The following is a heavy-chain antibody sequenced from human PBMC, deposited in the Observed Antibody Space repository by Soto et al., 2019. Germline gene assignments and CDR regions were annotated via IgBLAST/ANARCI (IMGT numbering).Heavy chain of an antibody. CDR2: ISSSSSYI. CDR1: GFTFSSYS. J-gene: IGHJ5*02. CDR3: ARDRRTYYYDSSGPWFDP. V-gene: IGHV3-21*01. Sequence: PGGSLRLSCAASGFTFSSYSMNWVRQAPGKGLEWVSSISSSSSYIYYADSVKGRFTISRDNAKNSLYLQMNSLRAEDTAVYYCARDRRTYYYDSSGPWFDPWGQGTLVTVSS. D-gene: IGHD3-22*01.